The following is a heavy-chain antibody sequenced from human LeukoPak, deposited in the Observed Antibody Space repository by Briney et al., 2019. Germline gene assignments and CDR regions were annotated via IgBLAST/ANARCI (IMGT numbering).Heavy chain of an antibody. D-gene: IGHD2/OR15-2a*01. CDR1: GFTFSDYS. CDR3: VSFYETY. Sequence: GGSLRLSCAASGFTFSDYSMNWVRQAPGKGLEWVSYISSGGSTIYYADSVKGRFTISRDNAKNTVYLQMNSLRAEDTAVYYCVSFYETYWGRGTLVTVSS. J-gene: IGHJ4*02. CDR2: ISSGGSTI. V-gene: IGHV3-48*01.